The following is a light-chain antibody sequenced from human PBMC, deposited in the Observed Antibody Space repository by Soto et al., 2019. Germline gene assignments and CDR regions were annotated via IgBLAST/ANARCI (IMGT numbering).Light chain of an antibody. Sequence: IVLTQSPGTLSLSPGERDPLYCRASKSVSSNYFAWYQQKPGQAPRLLIYGASSRASDIPDRFSGSGSGTDFALTIRSREPEDFAVYYCQQYGSSPPYTFGQGTKLEIK. CDR2: GAS. CDR1: KSVSSNY. CDR3: QQYGSSPPYT. V-gene: IGKV3-20*01. J-gene: IGKJ2*01.